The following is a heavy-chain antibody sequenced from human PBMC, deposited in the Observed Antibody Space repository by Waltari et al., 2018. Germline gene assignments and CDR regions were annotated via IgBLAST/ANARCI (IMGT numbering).Heavy chain of an antibody. Sequence: QVQLQQWGEGLLKPSETLSLTCAVYGGSFSGYYWSWIRQPPGKGLEWIGEINHSGSTNYTPSLKSRGTISVDTSKNQFSLKLSSVTAADTAVYHCARGEWWPCDYRGQGTLVTVSS. CDR3: ARGEWWPCDY. D-gene: IGHD2-15*01. V-gene: IGHV4-34*01. CDR2: INHSGST. CDR1: GGSFSGYY. J-gene: IGHJ4*02.